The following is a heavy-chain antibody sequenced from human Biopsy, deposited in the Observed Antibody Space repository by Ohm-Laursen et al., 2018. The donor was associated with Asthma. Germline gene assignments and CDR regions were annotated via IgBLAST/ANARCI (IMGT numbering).Heavy chain of an antibody. CDR1: GFMFRSFG. V-gene: IGHV3-30*18. J-gene: IGHJ4*02. D-gene: IGHD5-12*01. Sequence: SLRLSCAAPGFMFRSFGMHWVRQAPGKGLEWVAVISYDGNHKFYEDSVKGRFTISRDNSKNTLYLQMNSLRTEDTAVHYCAKRRGYSGHDNDYWGQGTLVIVSS. CDR3: AKRRGYSGHDNDY. CDR2: ISYDGNHK.